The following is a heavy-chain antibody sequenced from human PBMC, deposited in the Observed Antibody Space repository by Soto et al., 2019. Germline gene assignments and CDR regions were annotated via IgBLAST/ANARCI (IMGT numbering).Heavy chain of an antibody. CDR3: ASLVVVVAGPAIDY. D-gene: IGHD2-15*01. CDR2: ISSSSSYI. CDR1: GFTFSSYS. J-gene: IGHJ4*02. V-gene: IGHV3-21*01. Sequence: NPGGSLRLSCAASGFTFSSYSMNWVRQAPGKGLEWVSSISSSSSYIYYADSVKGRFTISRDNAKNSLYLQMNSLRAEDTAVYYCASLVVVVAGPAIDYWGQGTLVTVPS.